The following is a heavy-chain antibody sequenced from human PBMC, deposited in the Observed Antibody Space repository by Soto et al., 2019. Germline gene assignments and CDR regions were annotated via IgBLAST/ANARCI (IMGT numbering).Heavy chain of an antibody. V-gene: IGHV4-31*03. J-gene: IGHJ4*02. CDR3: ARDPSGSGSYFDY. CDR1: GGSISSGGYY. D-gene: IGHD3-10*01. CDR2: IYYSGST. Sequence: LQESGPGPVKPSQTLSLTCTVSGGSISSGGYYWSWIRQHPGKGLEWIGYIYYSGSTYYNPXXXSRVTISVDTSKNQFSLKLSSVTAADTAVYYCARDPSGSGSYFDYWGQGTLVTVSS.